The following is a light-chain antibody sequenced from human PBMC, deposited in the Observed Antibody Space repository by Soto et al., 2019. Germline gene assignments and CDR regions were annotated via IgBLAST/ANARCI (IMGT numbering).Light chain of an antibody. V-gene: IGKV1-27*01. J-gene: IGKJ1*01. CDR3: QKYNSAPQT. Sequence: IQLTHSPSSLSASVGDRVTITCRASQGISNYLAWYQQKPGKVPKLLIYAASTLQSGVPSRLSGSGSGTDFTLTISSLQPEDVATYYCQKYNSAPQTFGQGTKVDIK. CDR1: QGISNY. CDR2: AAS.